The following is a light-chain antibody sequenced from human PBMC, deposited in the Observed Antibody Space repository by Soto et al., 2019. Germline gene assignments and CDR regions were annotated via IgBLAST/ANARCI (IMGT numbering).Light chain of an antibody. CDR3: QSLDSSRSASV. Sequence: QSVLTQPPSVSGAPGQRVTISCTGSSSNIGAGYDVHWYQQLPGTAPKLLIYGNSNRPSGVPDRFSGSKSGTSASLAITGRQSEDEADYYYQSLDSSRSASVFGGGTKLTVL. V-gene: IGLV1-40*01. CDR2: GNS. CDR1: SSNIGAGYD. J-gene: IGLJ3*02.